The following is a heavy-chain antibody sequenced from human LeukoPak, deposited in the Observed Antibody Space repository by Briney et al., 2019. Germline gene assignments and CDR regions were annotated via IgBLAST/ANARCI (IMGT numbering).Heavy chain of an antibody. CDR3: ARDLPITMVRARGRGSDY. D-gene: IGHD3-10*01. V-gene: IGHV1-2*02. Sequence: ASVKVSCKASGYTFTSYYMHWVRQAPGQGLEWMGWINPNSGGTNYAQKFQGRVTMTRDTSISTAYMELSRLRSDDTAVYYCARDLPITMVRARGRGSDYWGQGTLVTVSS. CDR1: GYTFTSYY. CDR2: INPNSGGT. J-gene: IGHJ4*02.